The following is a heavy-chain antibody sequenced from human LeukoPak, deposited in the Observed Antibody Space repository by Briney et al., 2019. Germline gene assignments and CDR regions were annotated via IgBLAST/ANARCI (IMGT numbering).Heavy chain of an antibody. CDR3: GRDLGGRGGA. D-gene: IGHD1-26*01. J-gene: IGHJ5*02. CDR1: GFTFSSYW. V-gene: IGHV3-74*01. CDR2: TNTAGTIT. Sequence: PGGSLRLSCAASGFTFSSYWMHWVRQGPGTGLVWVSRTNTAGTITNYADSVEGRFTISRDNAKDTLYLQMNSLRAEDTAVYYCGRDLGGRGGAWGQGTLVTVSS.